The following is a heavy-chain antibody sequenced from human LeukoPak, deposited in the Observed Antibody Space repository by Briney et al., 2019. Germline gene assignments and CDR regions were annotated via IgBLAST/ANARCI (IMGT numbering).Heavy chain of an antibody. J-gene: IGHJ4*02. CDR2: ISYDGSNK. CDR1: GFTFSGSA. V-gene: IGHV3-30-3*01. Sequence: GGSLRLSCAASGFTFSGSAMHWVRQAPGKGLEWVAVISYDGSNKYYADSVKGRFTISKDNSKNTLYLQMNSLRAEDTAVYYCARGGHYDILTGLDYWGQGTLVTVSS. D-gene: IGHD3-9*01. CDR3: ARGGHYDILTGLDY.